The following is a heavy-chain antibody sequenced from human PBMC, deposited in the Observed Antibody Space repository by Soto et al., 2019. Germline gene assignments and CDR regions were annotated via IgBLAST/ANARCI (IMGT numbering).Heavy chain of an antibody. J-gene: IGHJ5*02. CDR1: GGSITSSSYY. Sequence: QLHLRESGPGLVKPSETLSLTCTVSGGSITSSSYYWGWIRQPPGKGLEWIGSIYYSGSTYYNPSLKRPVTXPXAXSXXQFSLKLSSVTAADTAVYYCATQEVGGSYVYTFDPWGQGTLVTVSS. CDR3: ATQEVGGSYVYTFDP. D-gene: IGHD1-26*01. V-gene: IGHV4-39*01. CDR2: IYYSGST.